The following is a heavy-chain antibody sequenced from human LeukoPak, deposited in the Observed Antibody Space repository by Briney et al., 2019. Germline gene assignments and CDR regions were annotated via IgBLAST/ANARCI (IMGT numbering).Heavy chain of an antibody. Sequence: ASVKVSCKASGGTFSSYAISWVRQAPGQGLEWMGGIIPIFGTANCAQKFQGRVTITADESTSTAYMELSSLRSEDTAVYYCARDGSYYDSSGLYYYYYGMDVWGQGTTVIVSS. D-gene: IGHD3-22*01. V-gene: IGHV1-69*01. CDR3: ARDGSYYDSSGLYYYYYGMDV. CDR1: GGTFSSYA. CDR2: IIPIFGTA. J-gene: IGHJ6*02.